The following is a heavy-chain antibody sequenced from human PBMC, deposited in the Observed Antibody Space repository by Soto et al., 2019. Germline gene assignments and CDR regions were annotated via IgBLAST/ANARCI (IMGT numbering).Heavy chain of an antibody. D-gene: IGHD4-17*01. CDR2: IYSGGST. J-gene: IGHJ4*02. Sequence: GGSLRLSCAASGFTVSSNYMSWVRQAPGKGLEWVSIIYSGGSTYYTDSVRGRFTISRDLSKNTLYLQMNSLRAEDTAVYYCARVYGELTYVDYWGQGTLVTVSS. CDR1: GFTVSSNY. V-gene: IGHV3-66*01. CDR3: ARVYGELTYVDY.